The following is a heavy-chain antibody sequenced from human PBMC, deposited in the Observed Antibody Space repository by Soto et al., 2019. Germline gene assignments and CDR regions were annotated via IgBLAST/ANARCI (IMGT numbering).Heavy chain of an antibody. CDR2: VYHRGNT. CDR1: VYSSSSGFY. CDR3: ARGEVWGLIATGLDY. J-gene: IGHJ4*02. D-gene: IGHD3-10*01. Sequence: SWTLSLSCDVSVYSSSSGFYWDVIRQPPGKGLDWIGSVYHRGNTYYNPSHNGRITISLDTSKNQFCLRLTSVTAADTAVYYCARGEVWGLIATGLDYLGQGALVTV. V-gene: IGHV4-38-2*01.